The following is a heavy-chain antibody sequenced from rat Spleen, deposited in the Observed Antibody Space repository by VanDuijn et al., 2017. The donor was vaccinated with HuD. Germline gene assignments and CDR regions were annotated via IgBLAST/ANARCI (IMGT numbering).Heavy chain of an antibody. V-gene: IGHV2-15*01. CDR3: ARSYGGYTSNWFPY. D-gene: IGHD1-11*01. Sequence: QVQLKESGPGLVQPSQTLSLTCTVSGFSLTSYHVSWVRQPPGKGLEWMGGIWGDGSTDYNSTLKSRLSISRDTSKNQVFLKMNSLQTDDTVIYFCARSYGGYTSNWFPYWGQGTLVTVSS. CDR1: GFSLTSYH. J-gene: IGHJ3*01. CDR2: IWGDGST.